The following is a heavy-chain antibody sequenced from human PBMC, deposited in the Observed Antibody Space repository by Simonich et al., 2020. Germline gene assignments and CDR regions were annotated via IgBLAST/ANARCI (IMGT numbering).Heavy chain of an antibody. Sequence: EVQLVESGGGLVQPGGSLRLSCAASGFTFSSYEMNWVRQAPGKGLEWVSYISSSVSTIYYADSVKGRFTISGDNAKNSLYLQMNSLRAEDTAVYYCARDFRLQLVEIGTYYYYGMDVWGQGTTVTVSS. CDR3: ARDFRLQLVEIGTYYYYGMDV. V-gene: IGHV3-48*03. CDR2: ISSSVSTI. J-gene: IGHJ6*02. CDR1: GFTFSSYE. D-gene: IGHD6-6*01.